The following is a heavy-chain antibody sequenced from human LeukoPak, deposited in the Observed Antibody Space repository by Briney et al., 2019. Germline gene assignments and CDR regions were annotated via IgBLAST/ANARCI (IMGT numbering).Heavy chain of an antibody. J-gene: IGHJ4*02. D-gene: IGHD1-7*01. CDR3: ARDGSWLELLPFDC. CDR2: ISGSSSTI. Sequence: GGSLRLSCSASGFTFSSYSILWVRQAPGKGLEWVSYISGSSSTIYYAASVKGRFTISRDNAKNSLYLQMNSLRDEDTAVYYCARDGSWLELLPFDCWGQGILVTVSS. V-gene: IGHV3-48*02. CDR1: GFTFSSYS.